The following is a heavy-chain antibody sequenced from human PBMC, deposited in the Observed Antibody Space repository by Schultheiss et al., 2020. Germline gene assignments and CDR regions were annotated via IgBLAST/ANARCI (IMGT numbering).Heavy chain of an antibody. D-gene: IGHD1-26*01. V-gene: IGHV1-46*01. CDR1: GNTFTSNY. CDR2: ISPSDGST. Sequence: ASVKVSCKASGNTFTSNYMHWVRQAPGQGLEWMGIISPSDGSTNYAQKFQGRVTMTRDTSTSTVYMELSSLRSEDTAVYYCARRWGGSGFDPWGQGTLVTVSS. CDR3: ARRWGGSGFDP. J-gene: IGHJ5*02.